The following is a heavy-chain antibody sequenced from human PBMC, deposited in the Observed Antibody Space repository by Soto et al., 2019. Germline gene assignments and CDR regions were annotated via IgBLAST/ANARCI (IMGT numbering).Heavy chain of an antibody. J-gene: IGHJ4*02. Sequence: ASETLSLTCTVSGGSISSYYWSWIRQPPGKGLEWIGYIYYSGSTNYNPSLKSRVTISVDTSKNQFSLKLSSVTAADTAVYYCARVGYGYSYGRSCYYFDYWGQGTLVTVSS. D-gene: IGHD5-18*01. V-gene: IGHV4-59*08. CDR1: GGSISSYY. CDR3: ARVGYGYSYGRSCYYFDY. CDR2: IYYSGST.